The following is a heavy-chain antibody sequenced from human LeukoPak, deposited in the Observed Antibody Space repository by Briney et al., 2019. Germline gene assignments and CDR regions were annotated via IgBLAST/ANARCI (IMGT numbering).Heavy chain of an antibody. CDR3: ARVQGHPPNGLDV. D-gene: IGHD2-8*01. CDR2: INSDASST. Sequence: GGSLRLSCAASGFTFSSYWMHWVRQAPGRGLVWVSRINSDASSTSYADSVKGRFTISRDNAKNTLYLQMNSLRAEDTAVYYCARVQGHPPNGLDVWGQGTMVTVSS. V-gene: IGHV3-74*01. CDR1: GFTFSSYW. J-gene: IGHJ3*01.